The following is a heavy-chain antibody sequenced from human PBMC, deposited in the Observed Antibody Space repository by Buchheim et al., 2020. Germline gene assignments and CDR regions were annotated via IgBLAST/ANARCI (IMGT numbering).Heavy chain of an antibody. V-gene: IGHV3-23*01. CDR1: GFTFSSFA. CDR3: AKTPLWGSGPSFFEY. J-gene: IGHJ4*02. CDR2: ISGGGDNT. Sequence: EVQLLESGGGLVQPGGSLRLSCAASGFTFSSFAMSWVRQAPGKGLEWVSAISGGGDNTYYTDSVQGRFTISRDNSMKTLYLQMNSLRAEDTAVYYCAKTPLWGSGPSFFEYWGQGTL. D-gene: IGHD7-27*01.